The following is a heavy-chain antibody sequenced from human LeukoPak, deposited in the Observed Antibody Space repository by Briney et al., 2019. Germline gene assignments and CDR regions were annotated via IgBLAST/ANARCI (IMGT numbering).Heavy chain of an antibody. V-gene: IGHV1-18*01. CDR1: GYSFTDYG. CDR2: ISAHNGNT. D-gene: IGHD4-11*01. CDR3: ARAETTLLLNY. Sequence: GASVKVSCKASGYSFTDYGIIWVRQTPGQGLQWMGWISAHNGNTNYAQKLQGRVTLTTDTSTSTVYMELRSLTSDDTAAYYCARAETTLLLNYWGQGTLVTVSS. J-gene: IGHJ4*02.